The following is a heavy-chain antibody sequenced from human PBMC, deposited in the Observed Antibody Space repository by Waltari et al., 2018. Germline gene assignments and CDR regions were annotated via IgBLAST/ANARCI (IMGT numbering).Heavy chain of an antibody. V-gene: IGHV3-23*01. CDR1: GFTFSSYA. D-gene: IGHD2-15*01. J-gene: IGHJ6*02. Sequence: EVQLLESGGGLVQPGGSLRLSCAASGFTFSSYAMSWFRQAPGKGLEWVSAIGGSGGSTDNADSVKGRFTISRDNSKNTLYLQMNSRRAEDTAVYYCANPGYCSGGSCYSRYYYGMDVWGQGTTVTVSS. CDR2: IGGSGGST. CDR3: ANPGYCSGGSCYSRYYYGMDV.